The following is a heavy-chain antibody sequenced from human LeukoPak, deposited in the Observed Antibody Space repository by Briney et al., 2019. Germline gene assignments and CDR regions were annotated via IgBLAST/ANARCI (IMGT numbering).Heavy chain of an antibody. V-gene: IGHV3-23*01. CDR2: ISGSGGST. D-gene: IGHD3-22*01. J-gene: IGHJ4*02. Sequence: HPGGSLRLSCAASGFTFSSYEMNWVRQAPGKGLEWVSAISGSGGSTYYADSVKGRFTISRDNSKNTLYLQMNSLRAEDTAVYYCAKVNPAKGTRITMIAPFDYWGQGTLVTVSS. CDR3: AKVNPAKGTRITMIAPFDY. CDR1: GFTFSSYE.